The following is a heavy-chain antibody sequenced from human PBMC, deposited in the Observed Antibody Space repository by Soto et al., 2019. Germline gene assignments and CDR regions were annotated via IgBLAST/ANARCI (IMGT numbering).Heavy chain of an antibody. Sequence: QVQLVQSGGEVKQPGASVKVSCKASGYSFISYGISWVRQAPGQGLEWMGWISGYNGNTKYAQKLQGRGTMTTDTPTSTVYIVLRSLRSDDTALYYHTRDQWTPYHSRGRYLDWGQGPLVTVSS. J-gene: IGHJ4*02. V-gene: IGHV1-18*04. D-gene: IGHD6-19*01. CDR1: GYSFISYG. CDR3: TRDQWTPYHSRGRYLD. CDR2: ISGYNGNT.